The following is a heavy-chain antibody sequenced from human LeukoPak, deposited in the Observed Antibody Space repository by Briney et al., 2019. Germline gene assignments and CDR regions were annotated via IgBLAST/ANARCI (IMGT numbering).Heavy chain of an antibody. D-gene: IGHD3-10*01. CDR1: GGSITRSTYY. J-gene: IGHJ6*03. V-gene: IGHV4-39*07. Sequence: MTSETLSLTCTVSGGSITRSTYYWGWIRRTPGKGLEWIGSIYYSGSTYYKSSLKSRVTISLDTSKNQFSLKLSSVTAADTAVYYCARRLGRKFGERFYYYHYMDVWGKGTTVTISS. CDR3: ARRLGRKFGERFYYYHYMDV. CDR2: IYYSGST.